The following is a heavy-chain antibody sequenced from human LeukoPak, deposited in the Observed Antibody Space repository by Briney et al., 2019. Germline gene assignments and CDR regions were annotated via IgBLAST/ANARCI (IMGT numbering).Heavy chain of an antibody. D-gene: IGHD5-24*01. CDR1: GFTFSSYS. Sequence: GGSLRLSCAASGFTFSSYSMNWVRQAPGKGLEWVSSISTSSSYIYYADSVKGRFTISRDNAKNSLYLQMNSLRAEDTAVYYCAKDKDGYNRYYFDYWGQGTLVTVSS. CDR2: ISTSSSYI. CDR3: AKDKDGYNRYYFDY. J-gene: IGHJ4*02. V-gene: IGHV3-21*04.